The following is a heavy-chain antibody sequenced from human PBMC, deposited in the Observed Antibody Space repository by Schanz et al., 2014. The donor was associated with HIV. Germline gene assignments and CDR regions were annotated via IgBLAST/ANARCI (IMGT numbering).Heavy chain of an antibody. J-gene: IGHJ4*02. CDR2: IWYDGSKK. V-gene: IGHV3-33*03. CDR3: AKDLWVRQQLGHQFDY. Sequence: QVLLVESGEGVVQPGRSLRLSCAASGFIFSSYGMHWVRQAPGKGLEWVAVIWYDGSKKYYVDSVKGRFTISRDNPKNTLHLQKDSLRVEDTAVYYCAKDLWVRQQLGHQFDYWGQGTLVTVSS. CDR1: GFIFSSYG. D-gene: IGHD6-13*01.